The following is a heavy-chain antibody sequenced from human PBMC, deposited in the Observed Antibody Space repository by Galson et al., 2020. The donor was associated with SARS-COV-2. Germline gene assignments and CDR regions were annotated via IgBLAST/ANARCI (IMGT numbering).Heavy chain of an antibody. Sequence: GGSLRLSCAASGFTFSSYWMSWVRQAPGKGLEWVANIKQDGSEKYYVDSVKGRFTISRDNAKNSLYLQMNSLRAEDTAVYYCARDYLESGSYFGGFDYWGQGTLVTVSS. D-gene: IGHD1-26*01. CDR1: GFTFSSYW. J-gene: IGHJ4*02. CDR3: ARDYLESGSYFGGFDY. CDR2: IKQDGSEK. V-gene: IGHV3-7*01.